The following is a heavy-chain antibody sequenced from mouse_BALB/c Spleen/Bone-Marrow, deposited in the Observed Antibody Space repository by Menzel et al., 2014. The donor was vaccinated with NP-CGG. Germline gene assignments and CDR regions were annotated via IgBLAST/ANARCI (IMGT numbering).Heavy chain of an antibody. CDR1: GFTFSNYG. Sequence: EVHLVESGGGLVKSGGSLKLSCAASGFTFSNYGMSWVRQTPEKGLEWVATISGGGSYTFYSDSVKGRFTISRDNAKNNLYLQLSSLRSEDTALYYCARHAYYDQTEVSFVYWGQGTLVTVSA. CDR3: ARHAYYDQTEVSFVY. J-gene: IGHJ3*01. CDR2: ISGGGSYT. V-gene: IGHV5-9-2*01. D-gene: IGHD2-4*01.